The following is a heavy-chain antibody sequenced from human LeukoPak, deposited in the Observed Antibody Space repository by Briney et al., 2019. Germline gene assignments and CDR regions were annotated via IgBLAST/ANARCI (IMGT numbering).Heavy chain of an antibody. CDR2: MNPSSGNT. D-gene: IGHD3-9*01. J-gene: IGHJ5*02. Sequence: ASVKVSCKTSGYNFTSYDINWVRQATGQGPEWMGWMNPSSGNTGYAQNFQGRLDLTRNIALTTAYMKLSSLTSEDTATYYCVRAAQEGRDSLTGVQTGNWFDPWGQGTLVTVSS. CDR3: VRAAQEGRDSLTGVQTGNWFDP. V-gene: IGHV1-8*01. CDR1: GYNFTSYD.